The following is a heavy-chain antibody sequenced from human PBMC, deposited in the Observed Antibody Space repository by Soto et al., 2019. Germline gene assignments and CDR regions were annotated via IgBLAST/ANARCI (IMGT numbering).Heavy chain of an antibody. D-gene: IGHD6-19*01. CDR1: GFTFSSYS. J-gene: IGHJ4*02. CDR3: AVAGTGQLDY. CDR2: ISSSSSYI. Sequence: EVQLVESGGGLVKPGGSLRLSCAASGFTFSSYSMNWVRQAPGKGLEWVSSISSSSSYIYYADSVKGRFTISRDNAKNSLYLQMNSLRADDTAVYYCAVAGTGQLDYWGQGTLVTVSS. V-gene: IGHV3-21*01.